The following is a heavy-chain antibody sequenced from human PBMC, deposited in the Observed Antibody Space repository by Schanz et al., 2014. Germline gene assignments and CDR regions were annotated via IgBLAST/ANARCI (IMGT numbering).Heavy chain of an antibody. D-gene: IGHD3-22*01. CDR1: GFTFSDYY. V-gene: IGHV3-23*04. CDR2: ISPTGSST. CDR3: AKDGRLPYYGTGSDFDY. Sequence: EVKLVESGGGLVQPGGSLRLSCAASGFTFSDYYMTWIRQAPGKGLEWVSNISPTGSSTYYADSVKGRFTISRDNLKNTVYLQMNSLRAGDTAVYYCAKDGRLPYYGTGSDFDYWGQGTLVAVSS. J-gene: IGHJ4*02.